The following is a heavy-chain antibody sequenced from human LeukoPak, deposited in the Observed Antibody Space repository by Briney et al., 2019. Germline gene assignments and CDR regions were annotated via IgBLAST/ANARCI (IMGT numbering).Heavy chain of an antibody. Sequence: SETLSLTCTVSGGSISSYYWGWIRQPPGKGLEWIGSINYSGSTYYNPSLRSRVTISVDTSKNQFSLKLSSVTAADTAVYYCARHKSSGSYPLDYWGQGILVTVSS. V-gene: IGHV4-39*01. CDR1: GGSISSYY. J-gene: IGHJ4*02. D-gene: IGHD3-22*01. CDR2: INYSGST. CDR3: ARHKSSGSYPLDY.